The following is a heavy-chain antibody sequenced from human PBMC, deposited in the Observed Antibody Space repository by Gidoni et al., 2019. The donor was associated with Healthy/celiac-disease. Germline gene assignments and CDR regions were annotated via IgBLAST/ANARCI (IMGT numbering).Heavy chain of an antibody. CDR3: ARSKGGYSYGCFDY. V-gene: IGHV2-26*01. D-gene: IGHD5-18*01. Sequence: QLTLTESGPVLVKPTETLTLTCTVSGFSLSNARMGVSWIRQPPGKALEWLAHIFSNDEKSYSTSLKSRLTISKDTSKSQVVLTMTNMDPVDTATYYCARSKGGYSYGCFDYWGQGTLVTVSS. CDR1: GFSLSNARMG. CDR2: IFSNDEK. J-gene: IGHJ4*02.